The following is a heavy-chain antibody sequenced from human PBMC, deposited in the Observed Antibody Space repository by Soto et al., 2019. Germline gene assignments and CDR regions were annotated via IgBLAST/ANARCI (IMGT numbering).Heavy chain of an antibody. D-gene: IGHD1-26*01. CDR1: GFNFRIYA. CDR2: MIGDGSSW. V-gene: IGHV3-23*01. CDR3: AKDLRPDGRYDLDS. Sequence: PGGSLRLSCAASGFNFRIYAMNWVRQAPGKGLEWVSVMIGDGSSWDYADSVRGRFTISRDNSKNTLYLQMNSLRAEDTAVYYCAKDLRPDGRYDLDSWGQGTLVTVSS. J-gene: IGHJ4*02.